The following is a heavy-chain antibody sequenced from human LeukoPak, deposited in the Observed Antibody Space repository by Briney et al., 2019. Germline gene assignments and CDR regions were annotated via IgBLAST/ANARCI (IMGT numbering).Heavy chain of an antibody. D-gene: IGHD3-22*01. J-gene: IGHJ4*03. V-gene: IGHV3-48*01. Sequence: GGSLRLSCAPSGFTFSRYSMNWVRQAPGKGLEWVAYISNDGRTIYSGDSVKGRISISRDNDKSLLYLQMENLRAEDTAVYYCTTYCDSTGYFQEAYHTWGQGALVTVSA. CDR2: ISNDGRTI. CDR1: GFTFSRYS. CDR3: TTYCDSTGYFQEAYHT.